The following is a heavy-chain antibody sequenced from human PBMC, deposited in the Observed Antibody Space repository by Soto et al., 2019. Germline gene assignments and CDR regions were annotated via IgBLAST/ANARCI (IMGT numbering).Heavy chain of an antibody. J-gene: IGHJ2*01. D-gene: IGHD2-2*03. CDR2: ISGSGGST. Sequence: EVQLLESGGGLVQPGGSLRLSCAASGFTFSSYAMSWVRQAPGKGLEWVSAISGSGGSTYYADSVKGRFTISRDNSKNTLYLQMNSLRAEDTAVYYCAKEGMDIVVAYTFSDYWYFDLWGRGTLVTVSS. CDR3: AKEGMDIVVAYTFSDYWYFDL. V-gene: IGHV3-23*01. CDR1: GFTFSSYA.